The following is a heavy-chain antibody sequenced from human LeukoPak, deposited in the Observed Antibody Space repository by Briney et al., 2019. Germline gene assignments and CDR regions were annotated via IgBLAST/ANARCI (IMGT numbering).Heavy chain of an antibody. Sequence: GGSLTLSCAASGFTFSSYRMDWVRQAPGKGLEWVSFISSSSSYIYYADSVKGRFTISRDNAKNSLYLQMNSLRAEDTAVYYCASGADILTCYWTPFDYWGQGTLVTVSS. CDR1: GFTFSSYR. CDR3: ASGADILTCYWTPFDY. D-gene: IGHD3-9*01. V-gene: IGHV3-21*01. CDR2: ISSSSSYI. J-gene: IGHJ4*02.